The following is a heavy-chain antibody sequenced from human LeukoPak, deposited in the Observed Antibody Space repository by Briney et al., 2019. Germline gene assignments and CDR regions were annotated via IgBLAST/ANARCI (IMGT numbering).Heavy chain of an antibody. CDR2: ISGSGGST. D-gene: IGHD6-19*01. CDR3: PPHGGPYSSDTNQGY. CDR1: GFTFSSYA. Sequence: GGSLRLSCAASGFTFSSYAMSWVRQAPGKGLEWVSAISGSGGSTYYADSVKGRFTISRDNSKDTLYLQMNSLRAEDTAVYYCPPHGGPYSSDTNQGYWGQGTLVTVSS. V-gene: IGHV3-23*01. J-gene: IGHJ4*02.